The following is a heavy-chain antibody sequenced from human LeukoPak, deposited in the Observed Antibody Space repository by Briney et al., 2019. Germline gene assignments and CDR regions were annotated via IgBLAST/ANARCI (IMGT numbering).Heavy chain of an antibody. CDR3: ARAAALDY. D-gene: IGHD2-2*01. Sequence: PGGSRRLSCAASGFTFSSYNMNWVRQAPGKGLEWVSSISSSSTYIYYADSMKGRFTISRDNAKNSLYLQMNSLRVEDTAVYYCARAAALDYWGQGTLVTVSS. CDR1: GFTFSSYN. V-gene: IGHV3-21*01. CDR2: ISSSSTYI. J-gene: IGHJ4*02.